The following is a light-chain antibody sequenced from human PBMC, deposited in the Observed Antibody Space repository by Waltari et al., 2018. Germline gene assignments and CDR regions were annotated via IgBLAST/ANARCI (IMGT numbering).Light chain of an antibody. V-gene: IGLV3-19*01. Sequence: SSELTQDPAVSVALGQTVRITCQGDTLIHSYANCSQQRPGQAPLLVIYGKNNRPSGIPDRFSASNSGNTASLTITGAQAEDEADYFCNSRDSSGNHLRIFGGGTKLTVL. CDR3: NSRDSSGNHLRI. CDR1: TLIHSY. J-gene: IGLJ2*01. CDR2: GKN.